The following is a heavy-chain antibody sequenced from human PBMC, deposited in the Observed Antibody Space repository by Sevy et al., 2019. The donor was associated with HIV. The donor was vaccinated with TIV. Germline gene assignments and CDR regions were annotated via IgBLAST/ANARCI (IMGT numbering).Heavy chain of an antibody. V-gene: IGHV3-11*01. J-gene: IGHJ6*02. Sequence: GGSLRLSCAASGFTFSDYYMSWIRQAPGKGLEWLSYISGSDNTIYYADSVKGRFTISRDNAKNSLFLQTHSLRAEDTAVYYCARDHVKDGDLGDYYYFAMDVWGQGTSVTVSS. CDR3: ARDHVKDGDLGDYYYFAMDV. D-gene: IGHD4-17*01. CDR1: GFTFSDYY. CDR2: ISGSDNTI.